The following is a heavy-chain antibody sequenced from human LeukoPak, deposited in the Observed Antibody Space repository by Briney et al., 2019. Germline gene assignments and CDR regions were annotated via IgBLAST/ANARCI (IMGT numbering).Heavy chain of an antibody. CDR2: ISGSGGST. J-gene: IGHJ2*01. CDR1: GFTFSSYA. D-gene: IGHD6-13*01. CDR3: ARDPGESSSWPYWYFDL. V-gene: IGHV3-23*01. Sequence: PGGSLRLSCAASGFTFSSYAMSWVRQAPGKGLEWVSAISGSGGSTYYADSVKGRFTISRDNSKNTLYLEMNSLRAEDTAVCYCARDPGESSSWPYWYFDLWGRGTLVTVSS.